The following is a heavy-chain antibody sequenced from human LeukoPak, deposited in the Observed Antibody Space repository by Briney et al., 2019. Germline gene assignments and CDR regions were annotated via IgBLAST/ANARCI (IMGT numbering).Heavy chain of an antibody. D-gene: IGHD6-19*01. V-gene: IGHV4-59*01. CDR3: ARLMAVAGTHYFDY. Sequence: KASETLSLTCTVSGDSISGYYWSWIRQPPGKGLGWIGYIYYSGSTNYNPSLKSRDTISVDTSNNQFSLMLSSVTAADTAVYYCARLMAVAGTHYFDYWGQGTLVTVSS. CDR1: GDSISGYY. J-gene: IGHJ4*02. CDR2: IYYSGST.